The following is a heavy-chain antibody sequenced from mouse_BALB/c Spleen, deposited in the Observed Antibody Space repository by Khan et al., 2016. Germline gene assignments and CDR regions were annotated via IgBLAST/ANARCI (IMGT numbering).Heavy chain of an antibody. D-gene: IGHD1-1*01. V-gene: IGHV9-2-1*01. CDR1: GYTFTDYS. J-gene: IGHJ1*01. Sequence: QIQLVQSGPELKKPGETVKISCKASGYTFTDYSFHWVKQAPGKGLKWMGWINTETTEPTYADDFRGRFAFSLETSASTAYLQINTLKNEDTATYFCSIYYRGSMYFDVWGAATTFTVSS. CDR2: INTETTEP. CDR3: SIYYRGSMYFDV.